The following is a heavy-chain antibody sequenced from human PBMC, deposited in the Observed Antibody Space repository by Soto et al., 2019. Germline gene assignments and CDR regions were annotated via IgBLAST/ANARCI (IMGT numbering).Heavy chain of an antibody. J-gene: IGHJ4*02. Sequence: GGSLRLSCAASGFTFSDYLMTWVRQAPGKGLEWVATIKQDGNEKYYVDSVKGRFTISRDNAKNTLYLQMNSLRAEDTAVYYCARDPHYFYDSTGYYDYWGQGTLVTVSS. CDR1: GFTFSDYL. CDR3: ARDPHYFYDSTGYYDY. V-gene: IGHV3-7*01. CDR2: IKQDGNEK. D-gene: IGHD3-22*01.